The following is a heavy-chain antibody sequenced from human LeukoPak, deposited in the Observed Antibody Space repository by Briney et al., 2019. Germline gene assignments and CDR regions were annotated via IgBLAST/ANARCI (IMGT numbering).Heavy chain of an antibody. CDR3: ARLVVTAIPVLDS. D-gene: IGHD2-21*02. V-gene: IGHV1-69*04. CDR2: IIPILGIV. Sequence: ASVKVSCKASGGIFSSYGISWVRQAPGQGLEWMGRIIPILGIVSYAQKFQGRVTITADKSTSTAYMELSSLRSEDSAVYYCARLVVTAIPVLDSWDLGTLVTVSS. CDR1: GGIFSSYG. J-gene: IGHJ4*02.